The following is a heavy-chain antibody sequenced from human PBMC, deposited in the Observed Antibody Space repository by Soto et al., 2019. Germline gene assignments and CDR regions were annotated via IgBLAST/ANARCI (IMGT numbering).Heavy chain of an antibody. D-gene: IGHD3-10*01. Sequence: QEQMVQSGAEVKKPGASVKVSCKASGYTFIKYYIHWVRQAPGQGLEWMGLINPSGGSTSYAQKFQGRVSMIRDASTNTVYMELSSLKSEDTAVYYCARSHRGSDYPMGTRFKFDPWGQGTLVTVSS. J-gene: IGHJ5*02. V-gene: IGHV1-46*01. CDR1: GYTFIKYY. CDR3: ARSHRGSDYPMGTRFKFDP. CDR2: INPSGGST.